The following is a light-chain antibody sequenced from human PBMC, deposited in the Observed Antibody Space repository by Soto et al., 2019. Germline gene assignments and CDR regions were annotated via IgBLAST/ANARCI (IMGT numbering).Light chain of an antibody. Sequence: DIQMTQSPTSLSASVGDRVTITCRASQGIRNCVAWYQQKPGKAPKLLIYAASTLQSGVPSRFSGSGSGTDFLHTSTSLQQEDVATYSCQKYSSVPVFGPGPKGEIK. J-gene: IGKJ3*01. CDR3: QKYSSVPV. CDR2: AAS. V-gene: IGKV1-27*01. CDR1: QGIRNC.